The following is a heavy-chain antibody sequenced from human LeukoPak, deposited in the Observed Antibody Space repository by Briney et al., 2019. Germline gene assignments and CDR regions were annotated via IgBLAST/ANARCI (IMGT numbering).Heavy chain of an antibody. CDR3: ARDRRSYGY. V-gene: IGHV1-2*02. D-gene: IGHD3-10*01. CDR1: GYTFTNYG. Sequence: ASVKVSCKASGYTFTNYGVSWVRQAPGQGLEWMGWINPNSGGTNYAQKFQGRVTMTRGTSISTAYMELSRLRSDDTAVYYCARDRRSYGYWGQGTLVTVSS. J-gene: IGHJ4*02. CDR2: INPNSGGT.